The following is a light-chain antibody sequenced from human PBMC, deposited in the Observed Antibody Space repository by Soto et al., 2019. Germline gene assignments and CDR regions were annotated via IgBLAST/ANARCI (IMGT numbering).Light chain of an antibody. Sequence: DIQMTQSPSTLPGPVGDRVTITCRASQTISSWLAWYQQKPGRAPNLLIYAASSLQSGVPSRFSGSGSGTDFTLTISSLQPGDFANYSCQQTFSTPPTFGQGTRGEIK. V-gene: IGKV1-39*01. J-gene: IGKJ5*01. CDR1: QTISSW. CDR2: AAS. CDR3: QQTFSTPPT.